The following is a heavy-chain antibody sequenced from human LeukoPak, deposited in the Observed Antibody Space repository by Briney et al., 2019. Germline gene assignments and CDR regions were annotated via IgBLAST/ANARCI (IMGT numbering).Heavy chain of an antibody. D-gene: IGHD6-19*01. J-gene: IGHJ6*02. CDR3: ARDQRAVAGTYYYYGMDV. V-gene: IGHV1-24*01. Sequence: ASVKVSCKFSGYTLTELSMHWVRQAPGKGLEWMGGFDPEDGETIYAQKFQGRVTMTEDTSTGTAYMELSGLRSEDAAVYYCARDQRAVAGTYYYYGMDVWGQGTTVTVSS. CDR1: GYTLTELS. CDR2: FDPEDGET.